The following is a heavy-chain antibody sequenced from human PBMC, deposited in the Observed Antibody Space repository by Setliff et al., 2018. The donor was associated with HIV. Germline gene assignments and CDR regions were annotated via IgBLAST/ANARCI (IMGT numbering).Heavy chain of an antibody. V-gene: IGHV1-24*01. CDR2: FDPEDVET. CDR1: GYTHTELS. CDR3: ATVRVYYYDSSGQEDFQH. Sequence: ASVKVSCKVSGYTHTELSIHWVRQAPGKGLEWMGGFDPEDVETVYAQKFQGRVTMTEDTSTDTAYMELSSLRSEDTAVYYCATVRVYYYDSSGQEDFQHWGQGTLVAVSS. J-gene: IGHJ1*01. D-gene: IGHD3-22*01.